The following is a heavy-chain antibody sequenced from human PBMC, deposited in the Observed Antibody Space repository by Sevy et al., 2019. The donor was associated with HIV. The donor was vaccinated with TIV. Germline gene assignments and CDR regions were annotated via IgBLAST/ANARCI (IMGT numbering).Heavy chain of an antibody. Sequence: GGSLRLSCAASGFTFSDSYMSWFHQAPGKGLEWVSYISSGGTIIYYEDSVKGRFTISRDNAKNSLYLQMNSLRAEDTAVYYCARARYNYGSFYFDYWGQGTLVTVSS. D-gene: IGHD5-18*01. CDR3: ARARYNYGSFYFDY. V-gene: IGHV3-11*01. CDR2: ISSGGTII. J-gene: IGHJ4*02. CDR1: GFTFSDSY.